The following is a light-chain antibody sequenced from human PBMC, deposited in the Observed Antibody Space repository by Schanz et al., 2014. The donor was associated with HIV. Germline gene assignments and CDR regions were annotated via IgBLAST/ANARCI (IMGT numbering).Light chain of an antibody. Sequence: QSALTQPASVSGSPGQSITISCTGTSRDLGGSDSLSQFQQNPGKAPKLMIYDVNNRPSGVSNRFSGSKSGNTASLTISGLQAEDEADYYCSSYAGNNNGVFGGGTKLTVL. CDR1: SRDLGGSDS. J-gene: IGLJ3*02. V-gene: IGLV2-14*03. CDR2: DVN. CDR3: SSYAGNNNGV.